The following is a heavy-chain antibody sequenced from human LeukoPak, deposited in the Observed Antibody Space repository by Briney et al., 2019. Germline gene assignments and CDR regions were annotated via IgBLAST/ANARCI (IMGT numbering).Heavy chain of an antibody. CDR2: INHSGST. Sequence: NSSETLSLTCAVYGGSFSGYYWSWIRQPPGKGLEWIGEINHSGSTNYNPSLKSRVTISVDTSKNQFSLKLSSVTAADTAVYYCARPPYGEDDYWGQGTLVTVSS. CDR3: ARPPYGEDDY. D-gene: IGHD4-17*01. CDR1: GGSFSGYY. V-gene: IGHV4-34*01. J-gene: IGHJ4*02.